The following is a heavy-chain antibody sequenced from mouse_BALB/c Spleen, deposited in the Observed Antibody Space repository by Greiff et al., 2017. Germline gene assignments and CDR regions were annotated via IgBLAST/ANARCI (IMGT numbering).Heavy chain of an antibody. J-gene: IGHJ4*01. CDR2: INPSTGYT. D-gene: IGHD1-1*01. V-gene: IGHV1-7*01. CDR1: GYTFTSYW. CDR3: ASKGTTVVATNAMDY. Sequence: QAQLQQSGAELAKPGASVKMSCKASGYTFTSYWMHWVNQRPGQGLEWIGYINPSTGYTEYNQKFKDKATLTADKSSSTAYMQLSSLTSEDSAVYYCASKGTTVVATNAMDYWGQGTSVTVSS.